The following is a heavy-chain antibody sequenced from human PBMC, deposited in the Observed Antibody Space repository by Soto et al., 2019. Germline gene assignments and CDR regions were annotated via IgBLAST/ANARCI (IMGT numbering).Heavy chain of an antibody. CDR2: IYYSGIT. CDR3: ARDRRGIVAATRDYYYGMDA. J-gene: IGHJ6*02. V-gene: IGHV4-30-4*01. Sequence: SETLSLTCTVSGGSISSADDYWSWIRQPPGKGLEWIGYIYYSGITYYNPSLKSRVTISIDTSKNQFSLKVNSVTAADTAVYYCARDRRGIVAATRDYYYGMDAWGHGTTVT. D-gene: IGHD5-12*01. CDR1: GGSISSADDY.